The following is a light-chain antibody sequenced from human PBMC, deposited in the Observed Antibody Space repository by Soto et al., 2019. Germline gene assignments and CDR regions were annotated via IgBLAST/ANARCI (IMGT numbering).Light chain of an antibody. CDR2: KAS. J-gene: IGKJ1*01. Sequence: DIQMTQSPSTLSGSVGDRVTITCRASQTISSWLAWYQQKPGKAPKLLIYKASTLKSGVPSRFSGSGSGTEFTLTISSLQPEDFAVYYCQQYAVWPPQTFGQGTKVDI. CDR1: QTISSW. CDR3: QQYAVWPPQT. V-gene: IGKV1-5*03.